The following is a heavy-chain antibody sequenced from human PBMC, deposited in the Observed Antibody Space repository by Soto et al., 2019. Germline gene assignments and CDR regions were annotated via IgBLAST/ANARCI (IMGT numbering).Heavy chain of an antibody. CDR1: GGTFSSYT. D-gene: IGHD2-8*01. V-gene: IGHV1-69*02. CDR3: ASPDCTNGVCYFLPLDY. J-gene: IGHJ4*02. CDR2: IIPILGIA. Sequence: ASVKVSCKASGGTFSSYTISWVRQAPGQGLEWMGRIIPILGIANYAQKFQGRVTITADKSTSTAYMELSSLRSEDTAVYYCASPDCTNGVCYFLPLDYWGQGPLVTVSS.